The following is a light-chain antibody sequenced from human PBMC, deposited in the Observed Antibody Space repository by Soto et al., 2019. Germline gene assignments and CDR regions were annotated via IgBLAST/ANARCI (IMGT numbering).Light chain of an antibody. CDR1: QSARSS. Sequence: EVVMTQSPATLSVSPWERATLSCRASQSARSSLGWYQQKPGQAPSLLIYDVSIRATGIPARFNGSGSGTEFTLTISSRQSADLAVYYCQQYNKWPPTFGQGTRLEI. CDR3: QQYNKWPPT. CDR2: DVS. V-gene: IGKV3-15*01. J-gene: IGKJ5*01.